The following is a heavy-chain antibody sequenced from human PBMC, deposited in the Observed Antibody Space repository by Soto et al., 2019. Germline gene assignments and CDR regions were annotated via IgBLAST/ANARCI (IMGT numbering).Heavy chain of an antibody. D-gene: IGHD3-10*01. Sequence: EVEMLESGGGLVQPGGSLRLSCVASGFTFKHYDMRCIRQSPGKGLESVAGISGSGGVTYYSDSVKGRFTISRDNSKNTLYLQMNSLRAEDTAIYYCAKNRQFRSYYESAGHYDNWGQGTLVTVSS. CDR3: AKNRQFRSYYESAGHYDN. J-gene: IGHJ4*02. CDR1: GFTFKHYD. V-gene: IGHV3-23*01. CDR2: ISGSGGVT.